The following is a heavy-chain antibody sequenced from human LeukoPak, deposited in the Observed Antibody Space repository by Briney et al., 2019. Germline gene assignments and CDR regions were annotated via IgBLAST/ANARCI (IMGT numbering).Heavy chain of an antibody. J-gene: IGHJ4*02. CDR1: GFTFSNAW. V-gene: IGHV3-15*01. D-gene: IGHD3-16*02. CDR2: IKSKTDGETT. CDR3: TTDYYDYVWGSYRPDY. Sequence: GGSLRLSCAASGFTFSNAWMTWVRQAPGQGPEWVARIKSKTDGETTDYAAPVKGRFTISRDDSKNTLYLQMNSLKTEDTAVYYCTTDYYDYVWGSYRPDYWGQGTLVTVSS.